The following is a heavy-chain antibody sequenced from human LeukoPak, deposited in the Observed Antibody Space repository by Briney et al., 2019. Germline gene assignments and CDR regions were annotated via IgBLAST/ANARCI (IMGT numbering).Heavy chain of an antibody. CDR3: ARGGRYCSGGSCYSFNWFDP. J-gene: IGHJ5*02. D-gene: IGHD2-15*01. Sequence: SETLSLTCTVSGGSISSYYWSWIRQPAGKGLEWIGRIYTSGSTNYNPSLKSRVTMSVDASKNQFSLKLSSVTAADTAVYYCARGGRYCSGGSCYSFNWFDPWGQGTLVTVSS. CDR2: IYTSGST. CDR1: GGSISSYY. V-gene: IGHV4-4*07.